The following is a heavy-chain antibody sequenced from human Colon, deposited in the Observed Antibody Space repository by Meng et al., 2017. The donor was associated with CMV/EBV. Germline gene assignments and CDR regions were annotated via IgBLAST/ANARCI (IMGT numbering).Heavy chain of an antibody. Sequence: GESLKISCAASGFTFSNYWMTWLRQAPGRGLELVAHIKEDGSEKYFVGSVKGRFTISRDNAKNSLYLQMNSLRAEDMALYYCAKDIAAHYYYYGMDVWGQGTTVTVSS. CDR2: IKEDGSEK. D-gene: IGHD6-25*01. CDR3: AKDIAAHYYYYGMDV. J-gene: IGHJ6*02. CDR1: GFTFSNYW. V-gene: IGHV3-7*03.